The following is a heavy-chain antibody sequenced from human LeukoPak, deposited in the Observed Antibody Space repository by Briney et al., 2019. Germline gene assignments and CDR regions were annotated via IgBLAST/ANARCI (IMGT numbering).Heavy chain of an antibody. D-gene: IGHD6-19*01. CDR1: GFTFSSYS. J-gene: IGHJ5*02. Sequence: QPGGSLRLSCAASGFTFSSYSMNWVRQAPGKGLEWVSYISSSSSTIYYADSVKGRFTISRDNAKNSLYLQMYSLRAEDTAVYYCARGGSGWYKSNWFDPWGQGTLVTVSS. CDR2: ISSSSSTI. V-gene: IGHV3-48*01. CDR3: ARGGSGWYKSNWFDP.